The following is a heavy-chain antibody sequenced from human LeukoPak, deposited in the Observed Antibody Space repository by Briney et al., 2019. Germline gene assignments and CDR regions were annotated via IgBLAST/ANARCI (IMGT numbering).Heavy chain of an antibody. Sequence: SETLSLTCAVYGGSFSGYYWSWIRQPPGKGLEWIGEINHSGSTNYNPSLKSRVTISVDTSKNQFSLKLSSVTAADTAVYYCARGRNAPPFYYYCYMDVWGKGTTLTVSS. J-gene: IGHJ6*03. CDR2: INHSGST. V-gene: IGHV4-34*01. CDR1: GGSFSGYY. D-gene: IGHD4-11*01. CDR3: ARGRNAPPFYYYCYMDV.